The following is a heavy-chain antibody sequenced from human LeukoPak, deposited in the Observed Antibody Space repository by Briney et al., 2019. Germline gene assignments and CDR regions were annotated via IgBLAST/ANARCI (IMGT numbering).Heavy chain of an antibody. Sequence: ASVKVSCKASGYTFTSYDINWVRQAPGQGLEWMGGIIPIFGTANYAQKFQGRVTITADESTSTAYMELSSLRSEDTAVYYCAAGLQLENLGDFDYWGQGTLVTVSS. J-gene: IGHJ4*02. CDR1: GYTFTSYD. D-gene: IGHD1-1*01. CDR2: IIPIFGTA. CDR3: AAGLQLENLGDFDY. V-gene: IGHV1-69*13.